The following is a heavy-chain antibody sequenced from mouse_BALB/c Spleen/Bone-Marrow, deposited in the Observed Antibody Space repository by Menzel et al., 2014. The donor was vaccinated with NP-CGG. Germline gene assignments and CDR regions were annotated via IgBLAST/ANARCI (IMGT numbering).Heavy chain of an antibody. D-gene: IGHD1-1*01. CDR2: INPNNGAT. Sequence: VQLQQSGPELVKPGASVKISCKPSGYTFTESTINWVKQSHGKSLEWIGGINPNNGATGYNQKFKGKATLTVDKSSSTAYLELRSLTSDDSAVYYCARRDYGPAWFTYWGQGTLVTVSA. CDR3: ARRDYGPAWFTY. CDR1: GYTFTEST. V-gene: IGHV1-18*01. J-gene: IGHJ3*01.